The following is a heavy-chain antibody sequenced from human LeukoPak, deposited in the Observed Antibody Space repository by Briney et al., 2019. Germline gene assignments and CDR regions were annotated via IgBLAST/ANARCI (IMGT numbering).Heavy chain of an antibody. CDR1: GFTFSAHY. V-gene: IGHV4-31*02. D-gene: IGHD6-13*01. J-gene: IGHJ4*02. Sequence: LGLSCAASGFTFSAHYIDWVRQHPGQGLEWIGYIYYSGSTYYNPSLKSRVTISVDTSKNQFSLKLSSVTAADTAVYYCARGAAAGTGDYWGQGTLVTVSS. CDR2: IYYSGST. CDR3: ARGAAAGTGDY.